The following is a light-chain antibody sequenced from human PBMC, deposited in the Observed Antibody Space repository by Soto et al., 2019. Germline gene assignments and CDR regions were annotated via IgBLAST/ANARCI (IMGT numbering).Light chain of an antibody. CDR1: QSVSSIY. CDR3: QHYGSSSWT. CDR2: GAS. Sequence: DIVLTQSPGTLSLSPGERATLSCSTSQSVSSIYLAWYQQKPGQAPRPLIYGASSRATGIPDRFSGSGSGTDFTLTISRLEPEDFAVYFCQHYGSSSWTFGQGTKVEIK. J-gene: IGKJ1*01. V-gene: IGKV3-20*01.